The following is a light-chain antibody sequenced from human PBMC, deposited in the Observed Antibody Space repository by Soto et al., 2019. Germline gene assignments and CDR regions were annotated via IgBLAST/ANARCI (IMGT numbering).Light chain of an antibody. Sequence: QSVLTQPPSASGTPGQRVTIPCSGSSSNIGSHTVTWYQQLPGTAPKLLVYSSNQRPSGVPDRFSGSKSGTSASLAISGLQSEDEADYYCAAWDGSLNGVVFGGGTKVTVL. CDR2: SSN. CDR1: SSNIGSHT. CDR3: AAWDGSLNGVV. V-gene: IGLV1-44*01. J-gene: IGLJ2*01.